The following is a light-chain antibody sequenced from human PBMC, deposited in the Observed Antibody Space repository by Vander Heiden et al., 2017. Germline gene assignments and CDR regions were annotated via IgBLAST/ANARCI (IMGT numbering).Light chain of an antibody. V-gene: IGKV1-33*01. J-gene: IGKJ2*01. CDR2: EAT. CDR1: QDLSNY. CDR3: QQFDKLPYT. Sequence: IQMTPSPSSLSASVGASVTITCQASQDLSNYLNWYQQKPGKAPKLLNDEATNLETVVPTRSSGGGSGTDGTITSSRLQHEDIATYYYQQFDKLPYTFGQGTKLEIK.